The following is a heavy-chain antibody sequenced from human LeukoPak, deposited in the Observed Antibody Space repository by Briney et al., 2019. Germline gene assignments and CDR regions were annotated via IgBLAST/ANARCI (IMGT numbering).Heavy chain of an antibody. J-gene: IGHJ5*02. V-gene: IGHV1-8*01. CDR1: GYTFTSYD. CDR2: MNPNSGNT. Sequence: ASVKASCKASGYTFTSYDINWVRQATGQGLEWMGWMNPNSGNTGYAQKFQGRVTMTRNTSISTAYMELSSLRSEDTAVYYCAREDQLLRRWFDPWGQGTLVTVSS. CDR3: AREDQLLRRWFDP. D-gene: IGHD2-2*01.